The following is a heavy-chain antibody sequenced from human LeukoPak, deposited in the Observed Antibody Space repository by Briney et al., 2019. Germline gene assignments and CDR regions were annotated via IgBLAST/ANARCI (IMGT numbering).Heavy chain of an antibody. D-gene: IGHD1-26*01. Sequence: GESLKISCKGSGCSFTSYWIGWVRQMPGKGLEWMGIIYPGDSDTRYSPSFQGQVTISADKSISTAYLQWSSLKASDTAMYYCARHTITVGVTDAFDIWGQGTMVTVSS. CDR1: GCSFTSYW. V-gene: IGHV5-51*01. J-gene: IGHJ3*02. CDR3: ARHTITVGVTDAFDI. CDR2: IYPGDSDT.